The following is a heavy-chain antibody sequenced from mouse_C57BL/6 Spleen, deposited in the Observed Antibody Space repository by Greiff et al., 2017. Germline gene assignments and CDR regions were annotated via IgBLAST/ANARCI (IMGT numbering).Heavy chain of an antibody. Sequence: EVQLQQSGPELVKPGASVKISCKASGYTFTDYYMNWVKQSHGKSLEWIGDINPNNGGTSYNQKFKGKATLTVDKSSSTAYMELRSLTSEDSAVYYCASGNWDLYYYAMDYWGQGTSVTVSS. V-gene: IGHV1-26*01. CDR1: GYTFTDYY. CDR3: ASGNWDLYYYAMDY. CDR2: INPNNGGT. J-gene: IGHJ4*01. D-gene: IGHD4-1*01.